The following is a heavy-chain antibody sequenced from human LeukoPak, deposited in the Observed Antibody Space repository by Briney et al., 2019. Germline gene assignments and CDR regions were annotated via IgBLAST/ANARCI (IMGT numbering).Heavy chain of an antibody. CDR1: GGSISSSSYY. Sequence: PSETLSLTCTVSGGSISSSSYYWDWIRQPPGKGLEWIGNIYESGSTYYNPSLKSRVTISVDTSKNQFSLKLSSVTAADTAVYYCAITYYYGSGSGSFFDYWGQGTLVTVSS. J-gene: IGHJ4*02. D-gene: IGHD3-10*01. CDR2: IYESGST. V-gene: IGHV4-39*01. CDR3: AITYYYGSGSGSFFDY.